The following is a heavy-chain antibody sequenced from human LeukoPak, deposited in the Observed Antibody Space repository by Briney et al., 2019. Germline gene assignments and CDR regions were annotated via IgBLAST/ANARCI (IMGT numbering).Heavy chain of an antibody. CDR1: GFTFSSYA. CDR2: IRTTDT. Sequence: GGSLRLSCAASGFTFSSYAMTWVRQAPGKGLEWVSTIRTTDTYYAEPVKGRFTISRDNSKNTLYLQLNSLRAEDTAVYFCARYCSGGCYSGVDFWGQGTLVTVSS. V-gene: IGHV3-23*01. D-gene: IGHD2-21*02. J-gene: IGHJ4*02. CDR3: ARYCSGGCYSGVDF.